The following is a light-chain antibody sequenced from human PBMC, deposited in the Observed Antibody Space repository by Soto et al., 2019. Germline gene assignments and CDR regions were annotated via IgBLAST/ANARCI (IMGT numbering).Light chain of an antibody. Sequence: QSVLTQPASVSGSPRQTITISCTGTSSDVGGYNDVSWYQHHPGKAPRLMIYEVSNRPSGVSDRFSGSKSGNTASLTISGLLAEDEADYYCSSYTSISTYVFGTGTKVTVL. J-gene: IGLJ1*01. CDR1: SSDVGGYND. CDR3: SSYTSISTYV. CDR2: EVS. V-gene: IGLV2-14*01.